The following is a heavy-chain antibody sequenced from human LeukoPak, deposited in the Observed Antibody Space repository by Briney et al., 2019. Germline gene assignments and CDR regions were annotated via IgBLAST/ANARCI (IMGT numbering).Heavy chain of an antibody. CDR3: ARDPPSRGTRYFDY. D-gene: IGHD3-16*01. CDR1: GFTFSSYA. J-gene: IGHJ4*02. V-gene: IGHV3-23*01. CDR2: ISGSGGST. Sequence: PGGSLRLSCAASGFTFSSYAMSWVRQAPGKGLEWVSAISGSGGSTYYADSVKGRFTTSRDNSKNTLYLQMNSLRAEDTAVYYCARDPPSRGTRYFDYWGQGILVTVSS.